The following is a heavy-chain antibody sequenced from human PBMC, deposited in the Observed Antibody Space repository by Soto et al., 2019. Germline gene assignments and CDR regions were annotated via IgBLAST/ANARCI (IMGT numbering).Heavy chain of an antibody. V-gene: IGHV4-30-4*01. CDR3: ARAGYYDFWSGSWGV. D-gene: IGHD3-3*01. CDR2: IYYSGST. J-gene: IGHJ6*02. CDR1: GDSIRSGNHY. Sequence: PSETLSLTCTVSGDSIRSGNHYWSWIRQPPGKGLEWIGYIYYSGSTYYSPSLKSRVTISVDTSKNQFSLKLNSVTAADTAVYYCARAGYYDFWSGSWGVWGQGTTVTVSS.